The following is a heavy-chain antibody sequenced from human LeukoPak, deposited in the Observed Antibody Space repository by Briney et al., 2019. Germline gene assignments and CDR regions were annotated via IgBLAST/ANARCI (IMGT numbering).Heavy chain of an antibody. V-gene: IGHV1-2*02. D-gene: IGHD3-22*01. J-gene: IGHJ5*02. CDR2: INPNSGGT. CDR1: GYTFTGYY. Sequence: ASVKVSCKASGYTFTGYYMHWVRQAPGQGLEWMGWINPNSGGTNYAQKFQGRATMTRDTSISTAYMELRSLRSDDTAVYYCARDGRHRYYYDSSGFYGSWFDPWGQGTLVTVSS. CDR3: ARDGRHRYYYDSSGFYGSWFDP.